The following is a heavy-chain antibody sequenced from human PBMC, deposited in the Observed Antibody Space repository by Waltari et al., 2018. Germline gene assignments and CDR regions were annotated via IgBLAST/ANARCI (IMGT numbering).Heavy chain of an antibody. D-gene: IGHD5-12*01. J-gene: IGHJ4*02. CDR1: GFTFSSYG. V-gene: IGHV3-33*01. Sequence: QVQLVESGGGVVQPGRSLRLSCAASGFTFSSYGMHWVRQAPGKGLWWVAVIWLDGSKKYYADSGKGRFTISRDNSKNTLYLQMNSLRAEDTAVYYCARDSLSGYDMFDYWGQGTLVTVSS. CDR2: IWLDGSKK. CDR3: ARDSLSGYDMFDY.